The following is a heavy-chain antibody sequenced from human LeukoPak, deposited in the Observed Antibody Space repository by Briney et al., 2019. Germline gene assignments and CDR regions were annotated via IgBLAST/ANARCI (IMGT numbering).Heavy chain of an antibody. Sequence: PGGSLRLSCAASGFTFSSYGMHWVRQAPGKGLGWVAVIWYDGSNKYYADSVKGRFTISRDNSKNTLYLQMNSLRAEDTAVYYCARSYTADTAINHWGQGTLVTVSS. CDR3: ARSYTADTAINH. CDR2: IWYDGSNK. D-gene: IGHD5-18*01. J-gene: IGHJ5*02. CDR1: GFTFSSYG. V-gene: IGHV3-33*01.